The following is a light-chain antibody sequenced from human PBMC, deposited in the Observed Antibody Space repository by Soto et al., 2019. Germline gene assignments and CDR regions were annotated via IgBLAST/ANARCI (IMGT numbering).Light chain of an antibody. CDR3: QQRHMWPIT. V-gene: IGKV3-11*01. CDR2: DAY. Sequence: EVVLTQSPVTLSLSPGERATLSCRASQSFRGLLAWYQQKPGQAPRLLIYDAYNRATVIPPRFSGSGSGTDFPLTISSLEPEDSAVYYCQQRHMWPITFGQGTRLE. J-gene: IGKJ5*01. CDR1: QSFRGL.